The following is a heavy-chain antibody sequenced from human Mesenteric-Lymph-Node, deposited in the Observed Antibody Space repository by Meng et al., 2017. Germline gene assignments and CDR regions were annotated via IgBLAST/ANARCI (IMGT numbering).Heavy chain of an antibody. CDR1: GFTFSSYA. D-gene: IGHD5-18*01. V-gene: IGHV3-23*01. CDR2: IGGSGGTT. CDR3: AKQDNSYGHFCFDF. J-gene: IGHJ4*02. Sequence: GESLKISWAASGFTFSSYAMSWVRQAPGRGLEWVSFIGGSGGTTYYAASMKGRFATSRDNSKNTLYLQMNSLRAEDTAVYFCAKQDNSYGHFCFDFWGQGALVTVSS.